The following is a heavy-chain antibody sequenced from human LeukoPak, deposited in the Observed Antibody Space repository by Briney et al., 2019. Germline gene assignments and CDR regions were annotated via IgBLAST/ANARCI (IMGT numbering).Heavy chain of an antibody. V-gene: IGHV4-39*01. Sequence: NPSETLSLTCTVSGGSISSSSYYWGWIRQPPGKGLEWIGSIYYSGSTYYNPSLKSRVTISVDTSKNQFSLKLSSVTAADTAVYYCARHIGWAAVGIWYGMDVWGQGTTVTVSS. D-gene: IGHD6-13*01. CDR3: ARHIGWAAVGIWYGMDV. CDR1: GGSISSSSYY. CDR2: IYYSGST. J-gene: IGHJ6*02.